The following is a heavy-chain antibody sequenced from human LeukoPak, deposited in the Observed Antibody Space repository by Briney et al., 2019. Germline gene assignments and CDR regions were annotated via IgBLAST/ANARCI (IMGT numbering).Heavy chain of an antibody. J-gene: IGHJ4*02. CDR1: GFTFSSYS. CDR2: ISSSYI. V-gene: IGHV3-21*01. D-gene: IGHD2-21*01. Sequence: PGGSLRLSCAASGFTFSSYSMNWVRQAPGKGLEWVSSISSSYIYYADSVKGRFTISRDNAKNSLYLQMNSLRAEDTAVYYCARGGDWAYWGQGTLVTVSS. CDR3: ARGGDWAY.